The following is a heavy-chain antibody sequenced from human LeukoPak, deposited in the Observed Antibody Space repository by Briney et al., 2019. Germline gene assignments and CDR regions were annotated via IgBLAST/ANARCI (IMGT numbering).Heavy chain of an antibody. CDR2: INHSGST. V-gene: IGHV4-34*01. CDR1: GGSFSGYY. Sequence: SETLSLTCAVYGGSFSGYYWSWIRQPPGKGLEWIGEINHSGSTNYNPSLKSRVTISVDTSKNQFSLKLSSVTAADTAVYYCARHCRGGSCYFDYWGQGTLVTVYS. D-gene: IGHD2-15*01. J-gene: IGHJ4*02. CDR3: ARHCRGGSCYFDY.